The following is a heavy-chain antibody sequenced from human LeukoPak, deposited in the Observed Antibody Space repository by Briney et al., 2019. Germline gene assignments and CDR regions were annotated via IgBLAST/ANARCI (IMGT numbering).Heavy chain of an antibody. V-gene: IGHV3-66*01. CDR2: IYSGGNA. CDR1: GFTVSSNY. CDR3: ARVHSDIFTGCFDY. D-gene: IGHD3-9*01. J-gene: IGHJ4*02. Sequence: PGGSLRLSCAASGFTVSSNYMSWVRQAPGKGLEWVSLIYSGGNAYYADSVKGRFTICRDNSKNTLYLLMNSLRAEDTAVYYCARVHSDIFTGCFDYWGQGTLVTVSS.